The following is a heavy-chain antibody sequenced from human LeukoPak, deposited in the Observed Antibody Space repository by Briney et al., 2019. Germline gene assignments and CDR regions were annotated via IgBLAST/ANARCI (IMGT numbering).Heavy chain of an antibody. D-gene: IGHD3-22*01. CDR2: ITNDGSST. CDR3: AKDGVYDYDSSGYSGDY. J-gene: IGHJ4*02. CDR1: GLTFSSHW. V-gene: IGHV3-74*01. Sequence: GGSLRLSCAASGLTFSSHWMHWVRQAPGKGLVWVSRITNDGSSTTYADSVKGRFTISRDNSKNTLYLQMNSLRAEDTAVYYCAKDGVYDYDSSGYSGDYWGQGTLVTVSS.